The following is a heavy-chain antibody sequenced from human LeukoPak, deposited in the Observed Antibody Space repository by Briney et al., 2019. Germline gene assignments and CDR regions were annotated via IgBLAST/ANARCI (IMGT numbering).Heavy chain of an antibody. V-gene: IGHV1-18*01. CDR3: TREAEDLPGVITSRY. J-gene: IGHJ4*02. Sequence: ASVRVSCKASGYSFTDYGVSWVRQAPGQGLEWMGWISPYTGNTDYPRDLRGRVAMTADTSTSTVYMELKSLRSDDTAFYYCTREAEDLPGVITSRYWGQGTLVTVSS. CDR1: GYSFTDYG. CDR2: ISPYTGNT. D-gene: IGHD3-22*01.